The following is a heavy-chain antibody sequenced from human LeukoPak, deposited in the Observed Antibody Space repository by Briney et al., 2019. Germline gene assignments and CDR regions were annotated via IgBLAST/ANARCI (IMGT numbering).Heavy chain of an antibody. CDR1: GGSFSGYY. J-gene: IGHJ5*02. Sequence: PSETLSLTCAVYGGSFSGYYWSWIRQPPGKGLEWIGEINHSGSTNYNPSLKSRVTISVDTSKNQFSLKLSSVTAADTAVYYCVKAHYDLFDPWGQGTLVTVSS. D-gene: IGHD3-3*01. V-gene: IGHV4-34*01. CDR3: VKAHYDLFDP. CDR2: INHSGST.